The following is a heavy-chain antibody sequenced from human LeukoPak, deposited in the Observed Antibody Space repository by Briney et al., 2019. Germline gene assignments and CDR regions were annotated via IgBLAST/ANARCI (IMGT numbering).Heavy chain of an antibody. J-gene: IGHJ4*02. D-gene: IGHD5-18*01. V-gene: IGHV3-7*01. CDR3: GRFNTAIPGVLG. CDR1: GFTFSNYW. Sequence: GGSLRLSCAASGFTFSNYWMSWVRQAPEKGLEWVANIKQDGSEIYYVDSVKGRFTISRDNAKNTLYMQMNSLRVEDTAVDFWGRFNTAIPGVLGGGKGPLVTVS. CDR2: IKQDGSEI.